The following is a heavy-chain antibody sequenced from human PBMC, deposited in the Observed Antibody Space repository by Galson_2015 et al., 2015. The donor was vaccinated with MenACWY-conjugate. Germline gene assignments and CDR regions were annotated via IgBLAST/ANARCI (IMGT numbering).Heavy chain of an antibody. J-gene: IGHJ4*02. CDR3: ARGYDTAWYDGPYFFDS. CDR2: ISRRSTST. V-gene: IGHV3-11*06. CDR1: GFTFSDYY. Sequence: SLRLSCAASGFTFSDYYMSWLRRTPGKGLEWLSYISRRSTSTVYADSLEGRFTISRDNAQNSLFLQMNDLRLEDTAVYYCARGYDTAWYDGPYFFDSWGQGTLVTVSS. D-gene: IGHD1-1*01.